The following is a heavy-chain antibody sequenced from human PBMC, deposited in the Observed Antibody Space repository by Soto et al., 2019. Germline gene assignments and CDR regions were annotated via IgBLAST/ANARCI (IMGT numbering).Heavy chain of an antibody. J-gene: IGHJ4*02. CDR3: AHRPSPVGATRFYYFDY. CDR2: IYWDDDK. D-gene: IGHD1-26*01. V-gene: IGHV2-5*02. Sequence: QITLKESGPTLVQPTQTLTLTCTFSGFSLSTNGVGVGWIRQPPGKALEWLALIYWDDDKRYSPSLKSRLTVTKDTSKNQVVLTMTNMDPVDTGTYYCAHRPSPVGATRFYYFDYWGQGTLVAVSS. CDR1: GFSLSTNGVG.